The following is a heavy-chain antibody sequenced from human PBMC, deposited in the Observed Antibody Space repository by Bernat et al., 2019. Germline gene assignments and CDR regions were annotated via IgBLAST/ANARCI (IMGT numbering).Heavy chain of an antibody. CDR1: GGTFSSYA. D-gene: IGHD3-16*01. J-gene: IGHJ3*02. CDR3: ATSFMITFGGVSMHDAFDI. CDR2: IIPIFGTA. V-gene: IGHV1-69*18. Sequence: QVQLVQSGAEVKKPGSSVKVSCKASGGTFSSYAISWVRQAPGQGLEWMGRIIPIFGTANYAQKFQGRVTITADESTSTAYMELSSLRSEDTAVYYCATSFMITFGGVSMHDAFDIWGQGTMVTVSS.